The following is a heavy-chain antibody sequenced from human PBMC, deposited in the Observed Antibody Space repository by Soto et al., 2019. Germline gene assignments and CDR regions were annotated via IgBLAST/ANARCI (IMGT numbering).Heavy chain of an antibody. CDR1: GFPISSNY. V-gene: IGHV3-53*01. Sequence: GGSLRLSCAASGFPISSNYMSWVRQAPGKGLEWVSLIYSGGSTYYADSVKGRFTISRDNSKNTLYLQMNSLRAEDTAVYYCAGFYQRYTSVWGQGTLVTVSS. CDR2: IYSGGST. D-gene: IGHD2-2*02. CDR3: AGFYQRYTSV. J-gene: IGHJ4*02.